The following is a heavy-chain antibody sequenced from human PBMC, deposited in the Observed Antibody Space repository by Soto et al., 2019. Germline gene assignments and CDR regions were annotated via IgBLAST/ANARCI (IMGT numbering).Heavy chain of an antibody. Sequence: GGSLRLSCAASGFTFSSYGMHWVRQAPGKGLEWVAVISYDGSNKYYADSVKGRFTISRDNSKNTLYLQMNSLRDEDTAVYYCARDLPPMDVWGQGTTVTAP. J-gene: IGHJ6*02. CDR2: ISYDGSNK. V-gene: IGHV3-30*03. CDR3: ARDLPPMDV. CDR1: GFTFSSYG.